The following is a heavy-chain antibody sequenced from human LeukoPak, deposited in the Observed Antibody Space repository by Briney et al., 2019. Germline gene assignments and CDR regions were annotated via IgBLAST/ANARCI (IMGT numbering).Heavy chain of an antibody. CDR2: MNPNSGNT. J-gene: IGHJ4*02. CDR3: ARGRQDFWSGYRLDY. Sequence: ASVKVSCKASGYTFTGYYMHWVRQAPGQGLEWMGWMNPNSGNTGYAQKFQGRVTITRNTSISTAYMELSSLRSEDTAVYYCARGRQDFWSGYRLDYWGQGTLVTVSS. V-gene: IGHV1-8*03. CDR1: GYTFTGYY. D-gene: IGHD3-3*01.